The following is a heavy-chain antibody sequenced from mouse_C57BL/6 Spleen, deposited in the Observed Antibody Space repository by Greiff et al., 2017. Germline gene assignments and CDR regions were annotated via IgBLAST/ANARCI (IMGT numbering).Heavy chain of an antibody. J-gene: IGHJ3*01. Sequence: VQLKESGPELVKPGASVKISCKASGYSFTGYYMNWVKQSPEKSLEWIGEINPSTGGTTYNQKFKAKATLTVDKSSSTAYMQLKSLTSEDSAVYYCARFDGYPSYWGQGTLVTVSA. D-gene: IGHD2-3*01. CDR1: GYSFTGYY. CDR2: INPSTGGT. V-gene: IGHV1-42*01. CDR3: ARFDGYPSY.